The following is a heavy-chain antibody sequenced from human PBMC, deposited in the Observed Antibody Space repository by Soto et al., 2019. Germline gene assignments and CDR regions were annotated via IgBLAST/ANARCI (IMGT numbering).Heavy chain of an antibody. D-gene: IGHD6-13*01. J-gene: IGHJ4*02. Sequence: GSLRLSCAASGFTFSSYGMHWVRQAPGKGLEWVAVISYDGSNKYYADSVKGRFTISRDNSKNTLYLQMNSLRAEDTAVYYCAKDPGYSSSWFAFDYWGQGTLVTVSS. V-gene: IGHV3-30*18. CDR3: AKDPGYSSSWFAFDY. CDR1: GFTFSSYG. CDR2: ISYDGSNK.